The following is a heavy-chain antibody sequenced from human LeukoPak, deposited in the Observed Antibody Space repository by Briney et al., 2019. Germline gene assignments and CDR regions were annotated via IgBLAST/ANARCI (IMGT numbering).Heavy chain of an antibody. J-gene: IGHJ6*03. D-gene: IGHD3-22*01. CDR3: ARVNDSSGYYYFLSDYYYMDV. V-gene: IGHV4-34*01. CDR2: INHSGST. CDR1: GGSFSGYY. Sequence: SETLSLTCAVYGGSFSGYYWSWIRQPPGKGLEWIGEINHSGSTNYNPSLKSRVTISVDTSKNQFSLKLSSVTAADTAVYYCARVNDSSGYYYFLSDYYYMDVWGKGTTVTISS.